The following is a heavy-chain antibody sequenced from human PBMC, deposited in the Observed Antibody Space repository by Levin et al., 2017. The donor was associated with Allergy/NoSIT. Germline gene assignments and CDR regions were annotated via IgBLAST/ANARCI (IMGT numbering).Heavy chain of an antibody. Sequence: PSETLSLTCAVYGGSFSGYYWSWIRQPPGKGLEWIGEINHSGSTNYNPSLKSRVTISVDTSKNQFSLKLSSVTAADTAVYYCASVFVVVPAAQSGGMDVWGQGTTVTVSS. J-gene: IGHJ6*02. CDR1: GGSFSGYY. CDR3: ASVFVVVPAAQSGGMDV. D-gene: IGHD2-2*01. V-gene: IGHV4-34*01. CDR2: INHSGST.